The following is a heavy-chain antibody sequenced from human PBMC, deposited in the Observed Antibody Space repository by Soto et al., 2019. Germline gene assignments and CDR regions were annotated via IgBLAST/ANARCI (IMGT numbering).Heavy chain of an antibody. Sequence: EVQLVEAGGGLVKPGGSLRLSCAASGFTFSSYSMNWVRQAPGKGLEWVSSISSSSSYIYYADSVKGRFTISRDNAKNSLYLQMNSLRAEDTAVYYCAKVPGYYYDSSGYYVYWGQGTLVTVSS. CDR1: GFTFSSYS. J-gene: IGHJ4*02. V-gene: IGHV3-21*04. CDR3: AKVPGYYYDSSGYYVY. CDR2: ISSSSSYI. D-gene: IGHD3-22*01.